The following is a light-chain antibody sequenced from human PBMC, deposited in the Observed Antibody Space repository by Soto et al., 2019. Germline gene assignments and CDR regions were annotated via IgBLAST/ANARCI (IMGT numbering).Light chain of an antibody. CDR1: ESVHRN. V-gene: IGKV3-15*01. CDR2: YAS. J-gene: IGKJ3*01. Sequence: EMVMTQSRATLSVSPGERVRVCCRVSESVHRNLAWYQQKPGQGPSLLIYYASTRATGVPDRFTGSGSGTEFTLTISSLQSEDFGVYHCQHYSNWPPTFGPGTKVEIK. CDR3: QHYSNWPPT.